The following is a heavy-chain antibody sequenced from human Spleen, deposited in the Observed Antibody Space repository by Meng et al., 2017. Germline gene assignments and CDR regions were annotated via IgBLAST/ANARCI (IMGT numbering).Heavy chain of an antibody. CDR1: GGSFSGYY. J-gene: IGHJ4*02. CDR2: INHSGST. CDR3: ARDPTGGEDHQRV. D-gene: IGHD1-14*01. V-gene: IGHV4-34*01. Sequence: QVQLQQWGAGLLKPSEPLSLTCAVYGGSFSGYYWSWIRQPPGKGLEWIGEINHSGSTNYNPSLKSRVTISVDTSKNQFSLKLSSVTAADTAVYYCARDPTGGEDHQRVWGQGTLVTVTS.